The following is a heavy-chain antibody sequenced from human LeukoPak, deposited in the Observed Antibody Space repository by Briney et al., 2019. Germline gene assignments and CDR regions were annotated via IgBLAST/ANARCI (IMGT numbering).Heavy chain of an antibody. V-gene: IGHV3-30*18. CDR2: ISDDGSNK. CDR1: GFTFRNYG. CDR3: AKETPYSSGWYGVVDY. J-gene: IGHJ4*02. Sequence: GRSLRLSCAASGFTFRNYGMHCVRQAPGKGLEWVAVISDDGSNKNYADSVKGRFTISRDNSNNTLYLQMNSLRADDTAVYYCAKETPYSSGWYGVVDYWGQGTLVTVSS. D-gene: IGHD6-19*01.